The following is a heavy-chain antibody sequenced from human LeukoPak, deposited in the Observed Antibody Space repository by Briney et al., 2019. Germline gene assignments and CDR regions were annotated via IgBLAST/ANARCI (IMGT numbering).Heavy chain of an antibody. D-gene: IGHD6-13*01. CDR2: IIPIFGTA. CDR1: GGTFSSYA. CDR3: AREVGEAAASMVDPWFDP. Sequence: SVKVSCKASGGTFSSYAISWVRQAPGQGLEWMGGIIPIFGTANYAQKFQGRVTITADKSTSTAYMELSSLRSEDTAVYYCAREVGEAAASMVDPWFDPWGQGTLVTVSS. J-gene: IGHJ5*02. V-gene: IGHV1-69*06.